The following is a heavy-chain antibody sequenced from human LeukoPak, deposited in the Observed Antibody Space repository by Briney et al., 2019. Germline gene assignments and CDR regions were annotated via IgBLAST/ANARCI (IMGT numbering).Heavy chain of an antibody. V-gene: IGHV3-53*01. CDR3: ARGGETATGPFDY. Sequence: GRSLRLSCAASGFTVRTSYMSWVRHAPGKGLEWVSVIYSGGATHYADSVKGRFTISRDNSKNTLYLQMNSLRVDDTAVYYCARGGETATGPFDYWGQGTLVTVSS. J-gene: IGHJ4*02. CDR1: GFTVRTSY. CDR2: IYSGGAT. D-gene: IGHD5-24*01.